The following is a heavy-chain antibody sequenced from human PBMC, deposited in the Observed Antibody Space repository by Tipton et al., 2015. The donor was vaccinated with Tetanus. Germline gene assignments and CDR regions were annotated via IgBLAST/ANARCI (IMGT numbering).Heavy chain of an antibody. CDR2: IYPGDSDT. J-gene: IGHJ4*02. CDR1: GYSFTSYW. Sequence: QSGPEVKKPGESLKISCKGSGYSFTSYWIGWVRQMPGKGLEWMGIIYPGDSDTRYSPSFQGQVTISADKSISTAYLQWSSLKASDTAMYYCARGRITMVRGVISTIDYWGQGTLVTVSS. CDR3: ARGRITMVRGVISTIDY. D-gene: IGHD3-10*01. V-gene: IGHV5-51*03.